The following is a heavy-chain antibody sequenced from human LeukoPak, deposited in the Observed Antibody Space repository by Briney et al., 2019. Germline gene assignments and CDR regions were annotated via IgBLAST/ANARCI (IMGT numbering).Heavy chain of an antibody. CDR1: GFTFSSYW. J-gene: IGHJ4*02. D-gene: IGHD5-18*01. CDR3: AREGGHSYGKPFDY. Sequence: PGGSLRLSCAASGFTFSSYWMSWVRQAPGKGLEWVANIKQDGSEKYYVDSVKGRFTISRDNAKNSLYLQMNSPRAEDTAVYYCAREGGHSYGKPFDYWGQGTLVTVSS. CDR2: IKQDGSEK. V-gene: IGHV3-7*03.